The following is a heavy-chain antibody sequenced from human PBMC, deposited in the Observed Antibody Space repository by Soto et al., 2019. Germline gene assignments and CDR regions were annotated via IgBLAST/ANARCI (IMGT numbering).Heavy chain of an antibody. CDR3: AKDARAVERYYYYGMDV. CDR2: ISYDGSNK. CDR1: GFTFNNYG. V-gene: IGHV3-30*18. J-gene: IGHJ6*02. Sequence: QVQLVESGGCVVQPGRSLRLSCAASGFTFNNYGMHWVRQAPGKGLEWVAVISYDGSNKYYADSVKGRFTISRDNFKNTLYLQMDSLRAEDTAVYYCAKDARAVERYYYYGMDVWGQGTTVTVSS.